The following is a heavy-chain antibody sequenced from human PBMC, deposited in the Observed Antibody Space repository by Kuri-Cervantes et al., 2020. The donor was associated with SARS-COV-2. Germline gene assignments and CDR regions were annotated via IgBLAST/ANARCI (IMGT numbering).Heavy chain of an antibody. CDR3: ARADYYYGMDV. CDR2: IYYSGST. V-gene: IGHV4-59*01. J-gene: IGHJ6*02. Sequence: SETLSLTCTASGGSISSYYWSWIRQPPGKGLEWIGYIYYSGSTNYNPSLKSRVTISVDTSKNQFSLKLSSVTAADTAVYYCARADYYYGMDVWGQGTTVTVSS. CDR1: GGSISSYY.